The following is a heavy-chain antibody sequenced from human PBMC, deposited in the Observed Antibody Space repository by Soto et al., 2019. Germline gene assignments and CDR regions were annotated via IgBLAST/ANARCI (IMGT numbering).Heavy chain of an antibody. CDR1: GGTFSSYA. Sequence: SVKVSCKASGGTFSSYAISWVRQAPGQGLEWMGGIIPIFGTANYAQKFQGRVTITADESTSTAYMELSSLRSEDTAVYYCARGRLSGQKYYYGMDVWGQGTKVTVSS. CDR3: ARGRLSGQKYYYGMDV. J-gene: IGHJ6*02. D-gene: IGHD5-12*01. V-gene: IGHV1-69*13. CDR2: IIPIFGTA.